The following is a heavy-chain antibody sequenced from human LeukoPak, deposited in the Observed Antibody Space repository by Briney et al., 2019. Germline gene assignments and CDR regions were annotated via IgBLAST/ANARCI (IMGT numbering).Heavy chain of an antibody. D-gene: IGHD4-17*01. J-gene: IGHJ5*02. Sequence: PSETLSLTCTVSGVSISSYYWSWIRQPPGKGLGWSGYIYYSGITNYNPSLKSRVTISVDTSKNQFSLKLRSVTAADTAVYYCARDEGDYGDYYWFDPWGQGTLVTVSS. CDR2: IYYSGIT. CDR1: GVSISSYY. V-gene: IGHV4-59*01. CDR3: ARDEGDYGDYYWFDP.